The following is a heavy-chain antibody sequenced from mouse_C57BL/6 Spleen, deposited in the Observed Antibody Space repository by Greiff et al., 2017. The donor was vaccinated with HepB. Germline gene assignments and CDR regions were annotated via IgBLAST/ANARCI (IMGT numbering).Heavy chain of an antibody. CDR2: IYPGDGDT. J-gene: IGHJ4*01. Sequence: VQLQESGPELVKPGASVKISCKASGYAFSSSWMNWVKQRPGKGLEWIGRIYPGDGDTNYNGKFKGKATLTADKSSSTAYMQLSSLTSEDSAVYFCARGDYDYGYAMDYWGQGTSVTVSS. V-gene: IGHV1-82*01. D-gene: IGHD2-4*01. CDR3: ARGDYDYGYAMDY. CDR1: GYAFSSSW.